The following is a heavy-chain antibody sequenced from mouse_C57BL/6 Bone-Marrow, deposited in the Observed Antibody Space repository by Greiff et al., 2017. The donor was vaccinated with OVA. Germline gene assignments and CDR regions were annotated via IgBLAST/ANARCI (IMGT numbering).Heavy chain of an antibody. CDR3: ARQAWLLRFAY. D-gene: IGHD2-3*01. CDR2: ISGGGGNT. Sequence: EVKLMESGGGLVKPGGSLKLSCAASGFTFSSYTMSWVRQTPEKRLEWVATISGGGGNTYYPDSVKGRFTISRDNAKNTLYLQMSSLRSEDTALYYCARQAWLLRFAYWGQGTLVTVSA. CDR1: GFTFSSYT. J-gene: IGHJ3*01. V-gene: IGHV5-9*01.